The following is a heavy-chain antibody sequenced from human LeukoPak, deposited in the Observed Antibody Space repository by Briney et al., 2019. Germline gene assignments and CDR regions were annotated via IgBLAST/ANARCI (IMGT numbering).Heavy chain of an antibody. CDR3: ARYVDGTV. J-gene: IGHJ4*02. D-gene: IGHD6-19*01. CDR2: INDDGSVT. Sequence: GGSLRLSCAASGFTFSSIWMHWVRQAPGKGLVWVSRINDDGSVTRYADSVKGRFTISRDNAKNTLFLQMDSLRAEDTAVYYCARYVDGTVWGQGTLVTVSS. CDR1: GFTFSSIW. V-gene: IGHV3-74*01.